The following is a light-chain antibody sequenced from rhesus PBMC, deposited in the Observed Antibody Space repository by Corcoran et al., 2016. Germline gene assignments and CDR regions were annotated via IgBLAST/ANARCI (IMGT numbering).Light chain of an antibody. J-gene: IGLJ6*01. CDR2: YKADSEK. CDR1: GGINVAGYQ. V-gene: IGLV5-62*01. CDR3: AIGHSVGDV. Sequence: KPMLTQPASLSASPGASASLTCTFSGGINVAGYQIFWYLQKPGSPPRYLLKYKADSEKGPGSGVPSRFSGSKDVSATRVILRIARLQSEDEADYSCAIGHSVGDVFGSGTKLTVV.